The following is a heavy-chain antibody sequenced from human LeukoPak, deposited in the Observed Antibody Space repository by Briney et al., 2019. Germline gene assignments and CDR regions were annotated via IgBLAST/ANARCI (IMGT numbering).Heavy chain of an antibody. CDR3: ARGGYYGSGNDFRFDP. CDR2: IYYSGST. D-gene: IGHD3-10*01. V-gene: IGHV4-59*01. Sequence: SETLSLTCTVSGGSISSYYWSWIRQPPGKGLEWIGYIYYSGSTNYNTSLKSRVTISVDTSNNHYSLKLSSVTAADTAVYYCARGGYYGSGNDFRFDPWGQGTLVTVSS. J-gene: IGHJ5*02. CDR1: GGSISSYY.